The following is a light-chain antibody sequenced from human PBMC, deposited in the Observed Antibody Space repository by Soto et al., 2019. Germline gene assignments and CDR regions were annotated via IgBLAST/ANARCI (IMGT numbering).Light chain of an antibody. Sequence: DIQMTQSPSSLSASVGDRVTITCRASQGISNYLGWYQEKPGKVPKLLIYGASTLQSGVPSRFSGSGSGTDFTLTISSLQPEDVATYYCQKYDSAPYTFGQGTKVDSK. CDR2: GAS. J-gene: IGKJ2*01. V-gene: IGKV1-27*01. CDR1: QGISNY. CDR3: QKYDSAPYT.